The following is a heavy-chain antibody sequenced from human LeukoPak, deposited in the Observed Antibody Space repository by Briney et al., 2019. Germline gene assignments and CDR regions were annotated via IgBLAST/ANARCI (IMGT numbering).Heavy chain of an antibody. CDR2: IRFDGRNK. CDR3: ARDIHPPLP. CDR1: GFTFSSYG. Sequence: GGSLRLSCGTSGFTFSSYGIHWVRQAPGEGLEWVAFIRFDGRNKYHADSVKGRFTISRDNAKNSLYLQMDSTRAEDTAVYYCARDIHPPLPWGQGTLVPVSS. V-gene: IGHV3-30*02. J-gene: IGHJ5*02.